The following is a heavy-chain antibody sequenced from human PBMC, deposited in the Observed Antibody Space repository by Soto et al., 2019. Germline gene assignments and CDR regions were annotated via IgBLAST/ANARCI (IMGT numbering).Heavy chain of an antibody. D-gene: IGHD2-8*02. CDR2: IYYSGSS. Sequence: PSETLSLTCTVSGDSTRSGNYYWSWIRQFPEKGLEWIGYIYYSGSSNYNPSLRSRVSISVDTSKNQFSLKLRSVTAADTAVYYCARDKITGLFDYWGQGTLVTVSS. J-gene: IGHJ4*02. CDR1: GDSTRSGNYY. CDR3: ARDKITGLFDY. V-gene: IGHV4-30-4*01.